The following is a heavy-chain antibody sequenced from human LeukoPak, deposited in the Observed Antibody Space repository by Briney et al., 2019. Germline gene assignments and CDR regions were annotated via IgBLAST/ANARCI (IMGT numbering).Heavy chain of an antibody. V-gene: IGHV4-34*01. CDR3: ARFGPGTIDY. J-gene: IGHJ4*02. Sequence: SETLSLTCAVYGGPFSGYYWSWIRQPPGKGLEWIGEINHSGSTNYNPSLKSRVTISVDTSKNQFSLKLSSVTAADTAVYYCARFGPGTIDYWGQGTLVTVSS. D-gene: IGHD6-13*01. CDR2: INHSGST. CDR1: GGPFSGYY.